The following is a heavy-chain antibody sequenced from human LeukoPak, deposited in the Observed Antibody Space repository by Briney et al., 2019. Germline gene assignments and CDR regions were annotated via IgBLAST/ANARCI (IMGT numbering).Heavy chain of an antibody. Sequence: GGSLRLSCAASGFTFSSYAMSWVRQAPGKGLEWVSAISGSGGSTYYADSVKGRFTISRDNSKNTLYLQMNSLRAEDTAVYYCAKDRKAGIAAATYFDYWGQGTLVTVSS. CDR2: ISGSGGST. CDR1: GFTFSSYA. V-gene: IGHV3-23*01. D-gene: IGHD6-13*01. J-gene: IGHJ4*02. CDR3: AKDRKAGIAAATYFDY.